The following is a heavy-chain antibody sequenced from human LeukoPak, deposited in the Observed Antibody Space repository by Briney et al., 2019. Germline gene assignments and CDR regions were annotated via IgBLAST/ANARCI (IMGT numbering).Heavy chain of an antibody. CDR3: AKQSRGGLIAVAGSHYFDY. CDR2: ISGSGGST. J-gene: IGHJ4*02. Sequence: GGSLRLSCAASGFTFSSYWMSWVRQAPGKGLEWVSAISGSGGSTYYADSVKGRFTISRDNSKNTLYLQMNSLRAEDTAVYYCAKQSRGGLIAVAGSHYFDYWGQGTLVTVSS. D-gene: IGHD6-19*01. V-gene: IGHV3-23*01. CDR1: GFTFSSYW.